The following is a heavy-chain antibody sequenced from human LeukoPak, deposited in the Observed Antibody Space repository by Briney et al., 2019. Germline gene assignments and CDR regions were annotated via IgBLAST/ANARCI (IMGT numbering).Heavy chain of an antibody. D-gene: IGHD1-26*01. CDR1: GFSLSSYA. CDR2: VSFDGRNK. V-gene: IGHV3-30-3*01. J-gene: IGHJ4*02. CDR3: VRIVGHTRPNF. Sequence: PGRSLRLSCEASGFSLSSYAFHWVRQAPGKGLEWVSFVSFDGRNKNYADSVRGRFTISRDNSKNTLYLQMNSVTYEDTAVYFCVRIVGHTRPNFWGQGTLVTVSS.